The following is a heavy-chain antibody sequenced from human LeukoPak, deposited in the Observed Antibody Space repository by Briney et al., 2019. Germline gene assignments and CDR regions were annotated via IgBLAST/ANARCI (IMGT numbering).Heavy chain of an antibody. J-gene: IGHJ3*02. Sequence: PGGSLRLSCAASGFTFSSYSMNWVRQAPGKGLEWVSYISSSSSTIYYADSVKGRFTISRDNAKNSLYLQMNSLRAEDTAVYYCARDSSSSWYRAFDIWGQGTMVTVSS. CDR1: GFTFSSYS. CDR2: ISSSSSTI. D-gene: IGHD6-13*01. V-gene: IGHV3-48*01. CDR3: ARDSSSSWYRAFDI.